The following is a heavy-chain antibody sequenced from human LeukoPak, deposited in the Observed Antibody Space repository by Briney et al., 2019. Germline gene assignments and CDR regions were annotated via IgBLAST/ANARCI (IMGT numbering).Heavy chain of an antibody. D-gene: IGHD2-21*02. CDR2: IYYSGST. CDR1: GGSISSYY. V-gene: IGHV4-59*01. Sequence: KPSETLSLTCTVSGGSISSYYWSWIRQPPGKGLEWIGYIYYSGSTNYNPSLKSRVTISVDTSKNQFSLKLSSVTAADTAVYYCARGSDDSYCGGDCYQGNWFDPWGQGTLVTVSS. CDR3: ARGSDDSYCGGDCYQGNWFDP. J-gene: IGHJ5*02.